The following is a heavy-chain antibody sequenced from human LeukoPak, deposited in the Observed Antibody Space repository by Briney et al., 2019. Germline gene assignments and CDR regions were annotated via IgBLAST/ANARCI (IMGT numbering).Heavy chain of an antibody. J-gene: IGHJ5*02. CDR2: ISYDGSNK. D-gene: IGHD2-15*01. CDR3: AKEGYPVWFDP. Sequence: PGGSLRLSCAASGFTFSSYGMHWVRQAPGKGLEWVAVISYDGSNKYYADSVKGRFTISRDNSKNTLYLQMNSLRAEDTAVYYCAKEGYPVWFDPWGQGTLVTVSS. CDR1: GFTFSSYG. V-gene: IGHV3-30*18.